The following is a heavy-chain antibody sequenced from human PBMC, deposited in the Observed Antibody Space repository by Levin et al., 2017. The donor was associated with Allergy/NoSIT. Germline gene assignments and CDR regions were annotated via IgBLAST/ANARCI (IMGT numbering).Heavy chain of an antibody. J-gene: IGHJ4*02. V-gene: IGHV1-18*01. CDR1: GYTFTSYG. CDR2: ISAYNGNT. D-gene: IGHD5-12*01. CDR3: ARSFGYSGYENFDY. Sequence: GESLKISCKASGYTFTSYGISWVRQAPGQGLEWMGWISAYNGNTNYAQKLQGRVTMTTDTSTSTAYMELRSLRSDDTAVYYCARSFGYSGYENFDYWGQGTLVTVSS.